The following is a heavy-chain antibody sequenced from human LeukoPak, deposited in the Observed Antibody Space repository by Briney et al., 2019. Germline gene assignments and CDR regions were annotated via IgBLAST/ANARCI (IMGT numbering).Heavy chain of an antibody. CDR3: AKDLGTLISGTYYYYFDY. J-gene: IGHJ4*02. V-gene: IGHV3-30*02. D-gene: IGHD3-10*01. Sequence: GGSLRLSCAASGFTFSDHYMDWVRQAPGKGLEWVAFVRSDGSVEYYADSVKGRFTISRDNSKNTLYLQMNSLRAEDSAVYYCAKDLGTLISGTYYYYFDYWGQGTLVTVSS. CDR1: GFTFSDHY. CDR2: VRSDGSVE.